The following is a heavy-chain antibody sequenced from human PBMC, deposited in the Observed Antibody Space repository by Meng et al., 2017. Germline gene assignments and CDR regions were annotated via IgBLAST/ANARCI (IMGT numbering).Heavy chain of an antibody. CDR3: ARVGYDFWSGSWWKVQVSPTRYGMDV. CDR1: GFTFSSYE. CDR2: ISSNGSTI. V-gene: IGHV3-48*03. Sequence: GESLKISCAASGFTFSSYEMNWVRQAPGKGLEWVSYISSNGSTIYYADSVKGRFTISRDNAKNSLYLQMNSLRAEDTAVYYCARVGYDFWSGSWWKVQVSPTRYGMDVWGQGTTVTVSS. J-gene: IGHJ6*02. D-gene: IGHD3-3*01.